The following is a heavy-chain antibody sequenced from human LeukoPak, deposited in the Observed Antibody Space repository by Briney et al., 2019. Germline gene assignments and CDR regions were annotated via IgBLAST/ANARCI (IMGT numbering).Heavy chain of an antibody. Sequence: SETLSLTCAVYGGSFSGYYWSWIRQPPGKGLEWIGEINHSGSTNYNPSLKSRVTISVDKSKNQFSLKLSSVTAADTAVYYCARFSCSGGSCYFDYWGQGTLVTVSS. CDR1: GGSFSGYY. V-gene: IGHV4-34*01. D-gene: IGHD2-15*01. J-gene: IGHJ4*02. CDR2: INHSGST. CDR3: ARFSCSGGSCYFDY.